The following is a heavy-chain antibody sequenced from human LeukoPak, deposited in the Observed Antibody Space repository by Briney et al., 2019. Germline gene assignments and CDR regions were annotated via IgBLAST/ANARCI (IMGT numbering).Heavy chain of an antibody. CDR1: GGTFNNYA. V-gene: IGHV1-69*13. D-gene: IGHD2-15*01. CDR3: ARFAVVAANFDY. J-gene: IGHJ4*02. Sequence: SVKVSCKASGGTFNNYAISWVRQAPGQGLEWMGGIIPIFATPNYAQNFQGRVTITADESTSTAYMELRSLRSDDTAVYYCARFAVVAANFDYWGQGTLVTVSS. CDR2: IIPIFATP.